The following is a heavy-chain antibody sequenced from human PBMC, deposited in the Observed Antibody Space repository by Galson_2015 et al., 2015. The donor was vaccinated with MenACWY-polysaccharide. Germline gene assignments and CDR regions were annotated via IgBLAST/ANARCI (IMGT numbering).Heavy chain of an antibody. D-gene: IGHD3-10*01. Sequence: SLRLSCAGSGLTFSSYGMGWVRQAPGKGLEWVSGLSPTTGNTYYADPVRGRFTISRDNSKNTLYLQMDSLRAKDTALYYCAKGAAHYGSGNYYDYWGQGTQVTVSS. J-gene: IGHJ4*02. CDR1: GLTFSSYG. CDR3: AKGAAHYGSGNYYDY. CDR2: LSPTTGNT. V-gene: IGHV3-23*01.